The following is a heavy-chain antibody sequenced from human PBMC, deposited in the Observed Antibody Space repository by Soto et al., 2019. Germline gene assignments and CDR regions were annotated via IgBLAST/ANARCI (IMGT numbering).Heavy chain of an antibody. CDR1: GGSISTYY. CDR2: AYGGGST. J-gene: IGHJ4*02. V-gene: IGHV4-59*01. CDR3: ARSLTWSYSWPLGY. Sequence: SETLSLTCTVSGGSISTYYCTWIRPPPGKGLEWIGYAYGGGSTNYNPSPESRVPIPVDTSKNPSSLKLTSVAAAGPAVCCCARSLTWSYSWPLGYWGQGTLVTVSS. D-gene: IGHD2-15*01.